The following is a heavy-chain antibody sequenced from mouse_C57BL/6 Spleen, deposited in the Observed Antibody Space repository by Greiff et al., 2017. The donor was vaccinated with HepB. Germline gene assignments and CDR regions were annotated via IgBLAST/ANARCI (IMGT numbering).Heavy chain of an antibody. CDR3: ARGGYYDGYYGGDY. V-gene: IGHV1-64*01. J-gene: IGHJ2*01. Sequence: QVQLKQPGAELVKPGASVKLSCKASGYTFTSYWMHWVKQRPGQGLEWIGMIHPNSGSTNYNEKFKSKATLTVDKSSSTAYMQLSSLTSEDSAVYYCARGGYYDGYYGGDYWGQGTTLTVSS. CDR1: GYTFTSYW. D-gene: IGHD2-3*01. CDR2: IHPNSGST.